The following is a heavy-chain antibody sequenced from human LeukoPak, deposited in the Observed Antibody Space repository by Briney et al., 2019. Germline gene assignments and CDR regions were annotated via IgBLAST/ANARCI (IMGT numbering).Heavy chain of an antibody. CDR2: IIPIFGTA. V-gene: IGHV1-69*13. D-gene: IGHD3-22*01. CDR1: GGTFSSYA. CDR3: ARSVEGDSSGLIDY. Sequence: VASVKVSCKASGGTFSSYAVSWVRQAPGQGLEWMGGIIPIFGTANYAQKFQGRVTITADESTSTAYMELSSLRSEDTAVYYCARSVEGDSSGLIDYWGQGTLVTVSS. J-gene: IGHJ4*02.